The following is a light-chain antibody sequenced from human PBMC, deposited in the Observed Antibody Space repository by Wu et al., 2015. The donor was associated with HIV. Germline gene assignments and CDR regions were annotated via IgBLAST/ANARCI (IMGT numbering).Light chain of an antibody. CDR1: QSIRGNY. V-gene: IGKV3-20*01. CDR2: DAS. Sequence: EIVLTQSPGTLSLSPGERATLSCRASQSIRGNYLAWYQQKPGQSPRLLIYDASTRATGIPDRFSGSGSGTDFTLTISRLEPEDFAVYYCQQYGSSPLTFGGGTKVEIK. CDR3: QQYGSSPLT. J-gene: IGKJ4*01.